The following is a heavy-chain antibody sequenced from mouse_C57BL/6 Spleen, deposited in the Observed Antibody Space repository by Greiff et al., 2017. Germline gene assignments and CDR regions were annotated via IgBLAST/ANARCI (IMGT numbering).Heavy chain of an antibody. CDR2: INPSNGGT. Sequence: QVQLQQPGAELVKPGASVKLSCKASGYTFTSYWMQWVKQRPGQGLEWIGNINPSNGGTNYNEKFKSKATLTVDKSSSTAYMQLSSLTSEDSAVYYCARGALYDAMDYWGQGTSVTVSS. CDR3: ARGALYDAMDY. V-gene: IGHV1-53*01. CDR1: GYTFTSYW. J-gene: IGHJ4*01. D-gene: IGHD2-3*01.